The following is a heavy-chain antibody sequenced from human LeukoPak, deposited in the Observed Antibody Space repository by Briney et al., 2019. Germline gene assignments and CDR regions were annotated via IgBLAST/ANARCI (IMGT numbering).Heavy chain of an antibody. CDR2: IKQDGSEK. D-gene: IGHD6-13*01. J-gene: IGHJ4*02. CDR3: ARMEQLVLGHFDY. V-gene: IGHV3-7*01. CDR1: GFTFSSYW. Sequence: PGGSLRLSCAASGFTFSSYWTSWVRQAPGKGLEWVANIKQDGSEKYYVDSVKGRFTISRDNAKNSLYLQMNSLRAEDTAVYYCARMEQLVLGHFDYRGQGTLVTVSS.